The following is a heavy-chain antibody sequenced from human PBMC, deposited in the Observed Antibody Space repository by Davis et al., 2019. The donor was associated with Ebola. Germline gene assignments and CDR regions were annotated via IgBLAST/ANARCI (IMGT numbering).Heavy chain of an antibody. Sequence: AASVKVSCKASGYTFTRYNMHWVRQAPGQGLEWMGIINPSGGSTSYAQKFQGRVTMTRDTSTSTVYMELSSLRSDDTAVYYCARGGVYYDSSGPSAYWGQGTLVTVSS. CDR3: ARGGVYYDSSGPSAY. J-gene: IGHJ4*02. CDR1: GYTFTRYN. CDR2: INPSGGST. V-gene: IGHV1-46*01. D-gene: IGHD3-22*01.